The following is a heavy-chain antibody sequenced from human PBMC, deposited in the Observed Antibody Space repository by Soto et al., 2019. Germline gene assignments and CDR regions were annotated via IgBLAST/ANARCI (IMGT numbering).Heavy chain of an antibody. CDR1: GFTFSSYS. J-gene: IGHJ6*02. V-gene: IGHV3-21*01. Sequence: PGGSLRLSCAASGFTFSSYSMNWVRQAPGKGLEWVSSISSSSSYIYYADSVKGRFTISRDNSKNTLYLQMNSLRAEDTAVYYCAKDRGRAARPPYYYGLDVWGQGTTVTVAS. CDR2: ISSSSSYI. D-gene: IGHD6-6*01. CDR3: AKDRGRAARPPYYYGLDV.